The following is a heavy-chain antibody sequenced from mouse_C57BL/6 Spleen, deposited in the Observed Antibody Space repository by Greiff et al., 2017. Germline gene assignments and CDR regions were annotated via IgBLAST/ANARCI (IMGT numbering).Heavy chain of an antibody. V-gene: IGHV1-82*01. CDR2: IYPGDGDT. CDR3: ARAEELPLNY. Sequence: VQLQQSGPELVKPGASVKISCKASGYAFSSSWMNWVKQRPGQGLEWIGRIYPGDGDTNYNGKFKGKATLTADKSSSTAYMQLSSRTSEDSAVYFCARAEELPLNYWGQGTTLTVSS. D-gene: IGHD1-3*01. J-gene: IGHJ2*01. CDR1: GYAFSSSW.